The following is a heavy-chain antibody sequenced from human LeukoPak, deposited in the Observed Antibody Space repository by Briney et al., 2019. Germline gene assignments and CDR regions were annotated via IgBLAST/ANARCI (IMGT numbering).Heavy chain of an antibody. V-gene: IGHV4-30-2*01. CDR1: GGSISSGGYS. CDR3: ARVPFNYYDSSGYYFDY. Sequence: PSETLSLTCAVSGGSISSGGYSWSWIRQPPGKGLEWIGYIYHSGSTYYNPSLKSRVTISVGRSKNQFSLKLSSVTAADTAVYYCARVPFNYYDSSGYYFDYWGRGTLVTVSS. CDR2: IYHSGST. J-gene: IGHJ4*02. D-gene: IGHD3-22*01.